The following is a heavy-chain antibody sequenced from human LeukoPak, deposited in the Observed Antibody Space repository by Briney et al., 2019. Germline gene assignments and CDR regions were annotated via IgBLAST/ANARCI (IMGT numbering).Heavy chain of an antibody. CDR2: IYNRGTT. D-gene: IGHD6-19*01. J-gene: IGHJ4*02. V-gene: IGHV4-59*01. CDR3: ATVRTSGWSDF. CDR1: GGSISDYH. Sequence: SETLSLTCTVSGGSISDYHWTWIRQPPGKALEYIGYIYNRGTTNYNPSLESRVTISLDTSKNQFSLKLTSVTAADTAVYYCATVRTSGWSDFWGQGTLVTVSS.